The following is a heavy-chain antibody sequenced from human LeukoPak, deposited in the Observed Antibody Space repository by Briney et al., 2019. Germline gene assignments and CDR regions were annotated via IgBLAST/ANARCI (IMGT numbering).Heavy chain of an antibody. V-gene: IGHV4-59*08. J-gene: IGHJ4*02. CDR1: GGSISNYY. CDR3: ARAGYSFATGYYFDY. CDR2: VYYSGST. Sequence: SETLSLTCTVSGGSISNYYWTWVRQPPGKGLEWIGFVYYSGSTNYNPSLKSRVTISVDTSNNQFSLKLTSVTAAGTAVYYCARAGYSFATGYYFDYWGQGTLVTVTS. D-gene: IGHD5-12*01.